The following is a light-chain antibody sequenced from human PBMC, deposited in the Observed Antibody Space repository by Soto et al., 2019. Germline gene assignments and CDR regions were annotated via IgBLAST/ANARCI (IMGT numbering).Light chain of an antibody. CDR1: SSDVGGYNY. CDR2: DVS. CDR3: SSYTSSSILYV. V-gene: IGLV2-14*01. J-gene: IGLJ1*01. Sequence: QSVLTQPASVSGSPGQSITISCTGTSSDVGGYNYVSWYQQHPGKAPKLMIYDVSNRPSGVSIRFSGSKSGNTASLTISGLQAEDEADYYCSSYTSSSILYVFGTGTKVTVL.